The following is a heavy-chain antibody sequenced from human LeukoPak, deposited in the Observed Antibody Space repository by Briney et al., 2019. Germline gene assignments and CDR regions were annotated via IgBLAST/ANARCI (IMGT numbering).Heavy chain of an antibody. J-gene: IGHJ4*02. CDR2: ISYDGSNK. CDR1: GFTFSSYG. CDR3: AKETDYGDCVDY. D-gene: IGHD4-17*01. V-gene: IGHV3-30*18. Sequence: GGSLRLSCAASGFTFSSYGMHWVRQAPGKGLEWVAVISYDGSNKYYADSVKGRFTISRDNSKNTLYLQMISLRAEDTAVYYCAKETDYGDCVDYWGQGTLVTVSS.